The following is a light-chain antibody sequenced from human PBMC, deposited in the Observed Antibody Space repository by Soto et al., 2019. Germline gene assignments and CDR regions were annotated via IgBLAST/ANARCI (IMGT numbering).Light chain of an antibody. CDR3: CSYAGSNTRV. Sequence: QSVLTQPASVSGSPGQSITISCTGTSSDVGRYSLVSWYQQHPGKAPKLMSEDHKRPSGVSNRFSGSKSGNTASLTISELQTEDEADYYCCSYAGSNTRVFGTGTKVTVL. V-gene: IGLV2-23*01. CDR1: SSDVGRYSL. J-gene: IGLJ1*01. CDR2: EDH.